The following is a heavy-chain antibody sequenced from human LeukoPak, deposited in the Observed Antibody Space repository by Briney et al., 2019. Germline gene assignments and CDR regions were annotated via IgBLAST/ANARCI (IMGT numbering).Heavy chain of an antibody. CDR3: ARYGGNGAFDI. CDR2: IYYSGST. J-gene: IGHJ3*02. CDR1: GGSISSHY. D-gene: IGHD4-23*01. Sequence: SETLSLTCTVSGGSISSHYWSWIRQPPGKGLEWIGYIYYSGSTNYNPSLKSRVTISVDTSKNQFSLRLSSVTAADTAVYYCARYGGNGAFDIWGQGTMVTVSS. V-gene: IGHV4-59*11.